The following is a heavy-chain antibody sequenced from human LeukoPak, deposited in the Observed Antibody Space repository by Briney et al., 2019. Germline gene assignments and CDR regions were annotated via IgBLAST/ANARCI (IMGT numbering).Heavy chain of an antibody. D-gene: IGHD2-8*02. CDR2: INPNSGGT. Sequence: GASVKVSCKASGYTFTGYYMHWVRQAPGQGLEWMGWINPNSGGTNYAQKFQGRVTMTRDTSISTAYMELSSLRSEDTAVYYCARDVTGYCTGGVCLDAFDIWGQGTMVTVSS. CDR3: ARDVTGYCTGGVCLDAFDI. J-gene: IGHJ3*02. CDR1: GYTFTGYY. V-gene: IGHV1-2*02.